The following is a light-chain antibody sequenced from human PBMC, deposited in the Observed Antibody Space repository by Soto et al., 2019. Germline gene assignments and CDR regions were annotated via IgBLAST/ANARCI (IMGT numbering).Light chain of an antibody. CDR2: ENN. J-gene: IGLJ1*01. V-gene: IGLV1-40*01. CDR1: SSNIGEGYE. Sequence: QSVLTQPPSVSEAPGQRVTISCTGSSSNIGEGYEAPWYQQVPGTAPKLLIYENNHRPSGVPDRFSGSKSGTSASLAITGLQDEDEAEYYCQSYDSSLSGYVFGTGTKVTVL. CDR3: QSYDSSLSGYV.